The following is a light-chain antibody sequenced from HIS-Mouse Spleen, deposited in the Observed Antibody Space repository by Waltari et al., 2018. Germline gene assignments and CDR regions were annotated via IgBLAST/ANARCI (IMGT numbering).Light chain of an antibody. J-gene: IGLJ2*01. V-gene: IGLV3-10*01. CDR2: EDS. Sequence: SYELTQPPSVSGSPGQTARITCSGEALPTKYAYWYQQKSGPAPVLVIYEDSKRPSGIPERFSGSSSGTMATLTISGAQVEDEADYYCYSTDSSGNHRVFGGGTKLTVL. CDR1: ALPTKY. CDR3: YSTDSSGNHRV.